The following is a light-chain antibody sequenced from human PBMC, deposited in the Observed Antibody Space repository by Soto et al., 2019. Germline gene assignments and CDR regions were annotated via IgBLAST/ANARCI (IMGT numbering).Light chain of an antibody. CDR3: QQYYSTPIT. V-gene: IGKV4-1*01. J-gene: IGKJ5*01. CDR2: WAS. CDR1: QSVLYSSNNKNY. Sequence: DIVMTQSPDSLAVSLGEGAAINCKSSQSVLYSSNNKNYLAWYQQKPGQPPKLLIYWASTRESGVPDRFSGSGSGTDFTLTISSLQAEDVAVYYCQQYYSTPITFGQGTRREIK.